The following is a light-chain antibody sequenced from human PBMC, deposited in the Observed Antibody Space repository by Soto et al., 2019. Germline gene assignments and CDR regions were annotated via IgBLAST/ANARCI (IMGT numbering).Light chain of an antibody. Sequence: LTQPHSVSESPGKTVTISCTRSSGSIASNYVQWYQQRPGSAPTTVIFDDDQRRSGVPDRFSGSIDSSSNSASLTISGLTTEDEADYYCQSYDSTKVVFDGGTKVTVL. CDR1: SGSIASNY. J-gene: IGLJ2*01. V-gene: IGLV6-57*04. CDR2: DDD. CDR3: QSYDSTKVV.